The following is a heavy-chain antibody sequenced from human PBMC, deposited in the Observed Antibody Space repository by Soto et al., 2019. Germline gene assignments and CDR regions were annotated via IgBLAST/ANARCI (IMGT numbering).Heavy chain of an antibody. D-gene: IGHD5-12*01. V-gene: IGHV4-30-4*01. CDR1: GASVAGGSYY. J-gene: IGHJ5*02. CDR3: ARDTYSGYDFGL. CDR2: IPSRGRP. Sequence: SETPSLTCSVSGASVAGGSYYWSWVRQPPGKGLEWIGYIPSRGRPFYNPSLTSRGTISADTSKNQLSLQLTSVTAADTAVYYCARDTYSGYDFGLWGQGTLVTVYS.